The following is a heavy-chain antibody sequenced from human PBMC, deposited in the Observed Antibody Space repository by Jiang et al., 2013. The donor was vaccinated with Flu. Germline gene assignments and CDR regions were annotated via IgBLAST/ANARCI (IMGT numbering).Heavy chain of an antibody. CDR2: ISGSGGST. D-gene: IGHD2-8*01. J-gene: IGHJ3*02. CDR3: AKDGMLAGDAFDI. V-gene: IGHV3-23*01. CDR1: FSSYA. Sequence: FSSYAMSWVARLQGRGVEWVSAISGSGGSTYYADSVKGRFTISRDNSKNTLYLQMNSLRAEDTAVYYCAKDGMLAGDAFDIWGQGTMVTVSS.